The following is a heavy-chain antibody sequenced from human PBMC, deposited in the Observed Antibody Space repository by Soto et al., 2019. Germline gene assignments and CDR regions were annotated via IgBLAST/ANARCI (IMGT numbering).Heavy chain of an antibody. V-gene: IGHV3-30*18. CDR2: ISYDGSNK. Sequence: QVRLVESGGGVVQPGRSLRLSCAASGFTFSSYGMHWVRQAPGKGLEWVAVISYDGSNKYYADSVKGRFTISRDSYKNPLYLQMNSLRAEDTAVYYCAKDLLGPGRAYGMDVWGQGTTVTVSS. CDR1: GFTFSSYG. CDR3: AKDLLGPGRAYGMDV. D-gene: IGHD7-27*01. J-gene: IGHJ6*02.